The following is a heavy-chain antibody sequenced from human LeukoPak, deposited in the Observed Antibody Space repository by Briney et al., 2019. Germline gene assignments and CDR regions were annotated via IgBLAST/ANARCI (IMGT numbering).Heavy chain of an antibody. CDR1: GGTFSRSA. Sequence: SVKVSCKASGGTFSRSAISWVRQAPGQGLEWMGGIIPIFGPADYAQKFQGRVTITADESTSTAYMELSSLRYEDTAVYYCARVWCSGGSCYSSRGAFDIWGQGTMVTVSS. J-gene: IGHJ3*02. D-gene: IGHD2-15*01. CDR3: ARVWCSGGSCYSSRGAFDI. V-gene: IGHV1-69*13. CDR2: IIPIFGPA.